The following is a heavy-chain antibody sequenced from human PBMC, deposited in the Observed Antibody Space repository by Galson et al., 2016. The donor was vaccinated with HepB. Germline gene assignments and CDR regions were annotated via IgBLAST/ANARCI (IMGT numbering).Heavy chain of an antibody. Sequence: SVKVSCKASGYTFTGYFVHWVRQAPGQGLEWMGWINPNSGDTNYAQKFQGSVTMTRDTSITTVYLDLSGLGSDDTAVYYCARDFYDSTGQRIRGPFDIWGQGTMVTVSS. CDR2: INPNSGDT. CDR1: GYTFTGYF. CDR3: ARDFYDSTGQRIRGPFDI. V-gene: IGHV1-2*02. D-gene: IGHD3-22*01. J-gene: IGHJ3*02.